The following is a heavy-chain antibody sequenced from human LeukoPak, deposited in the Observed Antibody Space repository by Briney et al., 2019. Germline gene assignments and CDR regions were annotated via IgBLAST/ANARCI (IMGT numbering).Heavy chain of an antibody. CDR3: ASSGAYGDYVGY. D-gene: IGHD4-17*01. CDR1: GGSISSYY. V-gene: IGHV4-4*07. Sequence: SETLSLTCTVSGGSISSYYWSWIRQPAGRGLEWIGRIYTSGSTNYNPSLKSRVTMSVDTSKNQFSLKLSSVTAADTAVYYCASSGAYGDYVGYWGQGTLVTVSS. CDR2: IYTSGST. J-gene: IGHJ4*02.